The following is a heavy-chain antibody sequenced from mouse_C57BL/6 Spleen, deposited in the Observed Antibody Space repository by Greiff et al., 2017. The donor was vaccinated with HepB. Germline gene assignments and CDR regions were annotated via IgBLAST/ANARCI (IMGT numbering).Heavy chain of an antibody. Sequence: EVKLQESGEGLVKPGGSLKLSCAASGFTFSSYAMSWVRQTPEKRLEWVAYISSGGDYIYYADTVKGRFTISRDNARNTLYLQMSSLKSEDTAMYYCTRETYGSSYVSHYYAMDYWGQGTSVTVSS. CDR3: TRETYGSSYVSHYYAMDY. V-gene: IGHV5-9-1*02. J-gene: IGHJ4*01. CDR1: GFTFSSYA. CDR2: ISSGGDYI. D-gene: IGHD1-1*01.